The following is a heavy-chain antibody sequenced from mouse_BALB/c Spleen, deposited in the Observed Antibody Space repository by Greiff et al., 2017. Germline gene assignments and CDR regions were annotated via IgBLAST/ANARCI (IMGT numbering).Heavy chain of an antibody. Sequence: EVMLVESGGDLVKPGGSLKLSCAASGFTFSSYGMSWVRQTPDKRLEWVATISSGGSYTYYPDSVKGRFTISRDNAKNTLYLQMSSLKSEDTAMYYCARHRGSTMITTDFDYWGQGTTLTVSS. CDR1: GFTFSSYG. CDR3: ARHRGSTMITTDFDY. V-gene: IGHV5-6*01. J-gene: IGHJ2*01. CDR2: ISSGGSYT. D-gene: IGHD2-4*01.